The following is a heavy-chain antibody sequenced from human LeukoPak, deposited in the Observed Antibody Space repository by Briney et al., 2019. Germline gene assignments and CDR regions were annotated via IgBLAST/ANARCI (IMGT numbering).Heavy chain of an antibody. CDR3: ARANGDYVSFDY. D-gene: IGHD4-17*01. CDR1: GFTFSSYA. CDR2: ISGSGGST. Sequence: GGSLRLSCAASGFTFSSYAMSWVRQAPGKGLEWVSAISGSGGSTYYADSVKGRFTISRDNSKNTLYLQMNSLRAEDTAVYYCARANGDYVSFDYWGQGTLATVSS. V-gene: IGHV3-23*01. J-gene: IGHJ4*02.